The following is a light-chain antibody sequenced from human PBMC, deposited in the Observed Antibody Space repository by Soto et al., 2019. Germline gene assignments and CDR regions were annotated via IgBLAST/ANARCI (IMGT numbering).Light chain of an antibody. J-gene: IGKJ1*01. Sequence: DVVLTQSPLSLPVTLGQPASISCRSSQSLVYSDGNTYLTWFQQRPGQSPRRLIYKVSNRDSGVPDRFSGSGSGTDFTLKISRVEAEDVGVYYCMQGTHWLSWTFGQGTKVEIK. V-gene: IGKV2-30*01. CDR2: KVS. CDR3: MQGTHWLSWT. CDR1: QSLVYSDGNTY.